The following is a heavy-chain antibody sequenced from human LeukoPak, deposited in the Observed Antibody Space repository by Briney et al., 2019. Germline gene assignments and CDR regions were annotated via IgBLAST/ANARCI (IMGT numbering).Heavy chain of an antibody. CDR2: IYYRGST. V-gene: IGHV4-31*03. Sequence: SQTLSLTCSVSGGSISSDDYWSCIRQHPGERLEWIGYIYYRGSTYYNPSLKSRVTISADTSKNHFSLKLSSVTAADTAVYYCARATGWGGDWFDPWGQGTLVTVSS. D-gene: IGHD6-19*01. CDR3: ARATGWGGDWFDP. CDR1: GGSISSDDY. J-gene: IGHJ5*02.